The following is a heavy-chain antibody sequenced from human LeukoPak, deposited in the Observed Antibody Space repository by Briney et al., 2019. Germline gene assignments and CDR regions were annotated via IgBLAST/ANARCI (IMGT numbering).Heavy chain of an antibody. CDR2: ISASGGST. Sequence: GGFLRLSCAASGFTFSSYAVSWVRQAPGKGLEWVSIISASGGSTYYADSVKGRFTISRDKSRNYLQMNSLRGDDTAIYYCAKDVRVGEYYGSGSYFDYWGQGTLVTVSS. CDR1: GFTFSSYA. J-gene: IGHJ4*02. V-gene: IGHV3-23*01. D-gene: IGHD3-10*01. CDR3: AKDVRVGEYYGSGSYFDY.